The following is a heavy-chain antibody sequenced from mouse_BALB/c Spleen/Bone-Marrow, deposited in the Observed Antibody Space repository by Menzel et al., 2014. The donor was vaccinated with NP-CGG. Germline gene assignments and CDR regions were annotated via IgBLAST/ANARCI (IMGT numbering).Heavy chain of an antibody. CDR3: ARSTGTWDY. CDR1: GYTFSSYW. V-gene: IGHV1-9*01. Sequence: VQLQQSGAELMKPGASVKISCKATGYTFSSYWIEWVKQRPGHGLEWIGEILPGSGSTNYNEKFKGKATFTADTSSNTAYMQPSIPTSEDAAVYYCARSTGTWDYWGLCTPLTVPS. D-gene: IGHD4-1*02. CDR2: ILPGSGST. J-gene: IGHJ2*01.